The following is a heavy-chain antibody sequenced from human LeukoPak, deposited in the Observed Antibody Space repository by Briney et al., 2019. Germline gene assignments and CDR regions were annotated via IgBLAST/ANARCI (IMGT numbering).Heavy chain of an antibody. CDR1: GFTVSSNY. J-gene: IGHJ4*02. CDR3: ARDQPAAVWGGNPDY. V-gene: IGHV3-66*01. Sequence: GGSLRLSCAASGFTVSSNYMSWVRQAPGKGLEWVSVIYSGGSTYYADSVKGRFTISRDNSKNTLYLQMNSLRAEDTAVYYCARDQPAAVWGGNPDYWGQGTLVTVSS. D-gene: IGHD3-16*01. CDR2: IYSGGST.